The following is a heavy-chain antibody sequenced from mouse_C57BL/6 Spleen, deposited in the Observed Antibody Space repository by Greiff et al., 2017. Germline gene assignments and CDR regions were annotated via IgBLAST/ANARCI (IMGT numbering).Heavy chain of an antibody. CDR3: ARGDSNPYYFDY. V-gene: IGHV1-61*01. Sequence: VQLQQPGAELVRPGSSVKLSCKASGYTFTSYWMDWVKQRPGQGLEWIGNIYPSDSETHYNQKFKDKATLTVDKSSSTAYMQLSSLTSEDSAVYYCARGDSNPYYFDYWGQGTTRTVSS. CDR1: GYTFTSYW. CDR2: IYPSDSET. J-gene: IGHJ2*01. D-gene: IGHD2-5*01.